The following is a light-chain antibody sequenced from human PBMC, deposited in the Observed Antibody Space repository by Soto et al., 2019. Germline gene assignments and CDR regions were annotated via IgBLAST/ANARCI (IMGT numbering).Light chain of an antibody. J-gene: IGKJ5*01. V-gene: IGKV3-15*01. CDR1: QSVSSY. CDR2: GAS. CDR3: QQNKNWPPIT. Sequence: EIVMNQSSATLSLSPGERATLSCSASQSVSSYLAWYQQKPGQAPRLLIYGASTRATGVPARFSGSGSGTEFTLTISSLQSEDFAVYYCQQNKNWPPITFGQGTRLEIK.